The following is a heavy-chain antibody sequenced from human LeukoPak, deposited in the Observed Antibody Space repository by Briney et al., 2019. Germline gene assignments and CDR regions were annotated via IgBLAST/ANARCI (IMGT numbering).Heavy chain of an antibody. V-gene: IGHV3-20*04. CDR2: INWNGGST. Sequence: GGSLRLSCAASGFTFSSYGMSWVRQAPGKGLEWVSSINWNGGSTGYADSVKGRFTIFRDNAKNSLYLQMNSLRAEDTALYYCARSGVGSGRWAFDIWGQGTMVSVSS. CDR1: GFTFSSYG. D-gene: IGHD3-10*01. CDR3: ARSGVGSGRWAFDI. J-gene: IGHJ3*02.